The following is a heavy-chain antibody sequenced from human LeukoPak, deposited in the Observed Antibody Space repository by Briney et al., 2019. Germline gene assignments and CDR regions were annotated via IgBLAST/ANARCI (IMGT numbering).Heavy chain of an antibody. V-gene: IGHV3-64*01. CDR3: ARELTGIAAAGTSNFFGH. CDR1: GFTFSSYA. J-gene: IGHJ4*02. CDR2: ISSNGGST. D-gene: IGHD6-13*01. Sequence: PGGSLRLSCAASGFTFSSYAMHWVRQAPGKGLEYVSAISSNGGSTYYANSVKGRFTISRDNSKNTLYLQMGSLRAEDMAVYYCARELTGIAAAGTSNFFGHWGQGTLVTVSS.